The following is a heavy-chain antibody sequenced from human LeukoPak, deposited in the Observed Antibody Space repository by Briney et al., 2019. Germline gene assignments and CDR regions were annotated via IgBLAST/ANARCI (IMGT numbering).Heavy chain of an antibody. D-gene: IGHD2-2*03. CDR3: ARGRWKTGMDSPYYFDY. Sequence: PSETLSLTCTVSGGSISRYYWSWIRQSAGKGLEWIGRIHTTGSTNYNPSLKSRVTMSVDASKKQLSLKFSSVTAADTAVYYCARGRWKTGMDSPYYFDYWGQGTLVTVSS. J-gene: IGHJ4*02. CDR2: IHTTGST. V-gene: IGHV4-4*07. CDR1: GGSISRYY.